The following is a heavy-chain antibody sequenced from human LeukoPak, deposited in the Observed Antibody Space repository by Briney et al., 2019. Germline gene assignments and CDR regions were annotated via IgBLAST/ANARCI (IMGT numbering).Heavy chain of an antibody. D-gene: IGHD6-19*01. Sequence: SQTLSLTCAISGDSVSSNSAAWDWIRQSPSRGLEWLGRTYYRSKWYNDYEVSVKSRITINPDTSKNQFSLQLNAVTPEDTAVYYCARSAASRWYSSGWYGAPLDYWGQGTLVTVSS. CDR2: TYYRSKWYN. CDR3: ARSAASRWYSSGWYGAPLDY. CDR1: GDSVSSNSAA. V-gene: IGHV6-1*01. J-gene: IGHJ4*02.